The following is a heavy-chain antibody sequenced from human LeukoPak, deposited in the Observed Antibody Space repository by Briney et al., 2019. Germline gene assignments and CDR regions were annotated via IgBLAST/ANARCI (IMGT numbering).Heavy chain of an antibody. CDR1: GFTFSSYS. D-gene: IGHD6-19*01. CDR3: AREIAVAGPYYFDY. J-gene: IGHJ4*02. CDR2: ISSSSSYI. Sequence: GGSLRLSCAASGFTFSSYSMNWVRQAPGKGLEWVSSISSSSSYIYYADSVKGRFTISRDNAKNSLYLQMNSLRAEDTAVYYCAREIAVAGPYYFDYWGQGTLVTVSS. V-gene: IGHV3-21*01.